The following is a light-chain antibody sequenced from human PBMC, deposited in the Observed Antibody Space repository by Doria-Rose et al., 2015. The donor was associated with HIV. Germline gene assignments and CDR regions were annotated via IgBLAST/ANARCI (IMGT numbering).Light chain of an antibody. CDR1: QSFSSTY. CDR2: DGS. CDR3: HQYGTSWT. Sequence: EIVLTQSPGTLSLSPGERATLSCRASQSFSSTYLAWYQQKPGQAPSLLIYDGSTRSTGIPDRCSASGSGTDFTLTINSLEPEDFALYYCHQYGTSWTFGQGTKVEI. J-gene: IGKJ1*01. V-gene: IGKV3-20*01.